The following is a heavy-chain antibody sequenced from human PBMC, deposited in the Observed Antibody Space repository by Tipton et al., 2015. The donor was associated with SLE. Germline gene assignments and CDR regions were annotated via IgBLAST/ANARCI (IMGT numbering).Heavy chain of an antibody. CDR3: ARHISPLGAFDI. CDR1: GGSISSYY. Sequence: TLSLTCTVSGGSISSYYWSWIRQPPGKGLEWIGYIYYSGSTNYNPSLKSRVTISVDTSKNQFSLKLSSVTAADTAVYYCARHISPLGAFDIWGQGTMATVSS. CDR2: IYYSGST. J-gene: IGHJ3*02. D-gene: IGHD7-27*01. V-gene: IGHV4-59*08.